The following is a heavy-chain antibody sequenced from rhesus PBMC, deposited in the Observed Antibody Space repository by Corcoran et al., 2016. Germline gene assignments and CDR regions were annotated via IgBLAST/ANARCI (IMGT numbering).Heavy chain of an antibody. Sequence: QVQLQESGPGLVKPSETLSLTCAVSGGSISSNYWSWIRQPPGKGLEWIGYIYGSSGSTYYNPSLKSRVTISTDTSKNQFSLKLSSVTAADTAVYYCARLNSYYEDDYGYYAKYYFDYWGQGVLVTVSS. CDR2: IYGSSGST. CDR1: GGSISSNY. J-gene: IGHJ4*01. CDR3: ARLNSYYEDDYGYYAKYYFDY. D-gene: IGHD3-9*01. V-gene: IGHV4-160*01.